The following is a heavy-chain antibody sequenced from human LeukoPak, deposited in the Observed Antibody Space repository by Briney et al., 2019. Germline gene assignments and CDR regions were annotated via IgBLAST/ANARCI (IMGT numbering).Heavy chain of an antibody. V-gene: IGHV4-59*01. CDR3: ARAVGIFGVVLEDV. CDR2: IYYSGST. J-gene: IGHJ6*04. D-gene: IGHD3-3*01. CDR1: GGSISSYY. Sequence: SETLSLTCTVSGGSISSYYWSWIRQPPGKGLEWIGYIYYSGSTNYNPSLKSRVTISVDTSKNQFSLKLSSVTAADTAVYYCARAVGIFGVVLEDVWGKGTTVTVSS.